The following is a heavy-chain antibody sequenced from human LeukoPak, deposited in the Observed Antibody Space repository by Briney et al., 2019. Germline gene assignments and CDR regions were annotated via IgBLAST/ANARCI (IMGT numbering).Heavy chain of an antibody. V-gene: IGHV3-9*03. CDR1: GFTFSSYA. Sequence: SLRLSCAASGFTFSSYAMHWVRQAPGKGLEWVSGISWNSGSIGYADSVKGRFTISRDNAKNSLYLQMNSLRAEDMALYYCAKGLVGATSDAFDIWGQGTMVTVSS. CDR2: ISWNSGSI. CDR3: AKGLVGATSDAFDI. D-gene: IGHD1-26*01. J-gene: IGHJ3*02.